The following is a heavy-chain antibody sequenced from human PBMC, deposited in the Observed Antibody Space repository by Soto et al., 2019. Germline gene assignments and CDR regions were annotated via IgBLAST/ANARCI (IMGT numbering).Heavy chain of an antibody. J-gene: IGHJ5*02. Sequence: GGSLRLSCAASGFTFSSYSMNWVRQAPGMGLEWVSYISSSSSTIYYADSVKGRFTISRDNAKNSLYLQMNSLRDEDTAVYYCARTPISIRLLSTNWFDPWGQGTLVTSPQ. CDR3: ARTPISIRLLSTNWFDP. CDR2: ISSSSSTI. D-gene: IGHD2-15*01. V-gene: IGHV3-48*02. CDR1: GFTFSSYS.